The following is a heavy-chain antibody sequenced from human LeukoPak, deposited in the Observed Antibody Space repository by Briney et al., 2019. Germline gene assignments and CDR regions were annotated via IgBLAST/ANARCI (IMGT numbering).Heavy chain of an antibody. Sequence: ASVKVSCKASGYTFTGYYMHWVRQAPGQGLEWMGWINPNSGGTNYAQKFQGRVTMARDTSISTTYMELSRLRSDDTAVYYCARESVVVAATANFGYWGQGTLVTVSS. CDR2: INPNSGGT. V-gene: IGHV1-2*02. D-gene: IGHD2-15*01. CDR1: GYTFTGYY. J-gene: IGHJ4*02. CDR3: ARESVVVAATANFGY.